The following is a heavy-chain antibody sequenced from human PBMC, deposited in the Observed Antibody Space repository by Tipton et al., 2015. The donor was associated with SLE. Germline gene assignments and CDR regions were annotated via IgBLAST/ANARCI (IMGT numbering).Heavy chain of an antibody. V-gene: IGHV4-38-2*02. Sequence: TLTLTCTVSGYSISSGFYWGWIRQPPGKGLEWIGNIYHSGSTFYNPSLKSRVTISVDTSKNQFSLKLSSVTAADTAVYYCATMGGSGDYDYWGQGTLVTVSS. CDR2: IYHSGST. D-gene: IGHD4-17*01. J-gene: IGHJ4*02. CDR3: ATMGGSGDYDY. CDR1: GYSISSGFY.